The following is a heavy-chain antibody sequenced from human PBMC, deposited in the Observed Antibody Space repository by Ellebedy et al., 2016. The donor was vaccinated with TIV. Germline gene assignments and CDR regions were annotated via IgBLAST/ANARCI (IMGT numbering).Heavy chain of an antibody. D-gene: IGHD1-14*01. V-gene: IGHV1-18*01. CDR1: GGTFNNYG. CDR3: VRDLTNPLKGDY. Sequence: AASVKVSCKAPGGTFNNYGISWVRQAPGQGLEWMAWINPNNGDTAFAQSLQGRVTMTTDTSISTAYMELSSLTSDDTAVYYCVRDLTNPLKGDYWGQGTLVTVSS. J-gene: IGHJ4*02. CDR2: INPNNGDT.